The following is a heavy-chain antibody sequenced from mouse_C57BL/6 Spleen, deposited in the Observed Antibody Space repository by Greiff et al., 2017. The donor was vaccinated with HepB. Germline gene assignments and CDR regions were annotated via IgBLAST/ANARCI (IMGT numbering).Heavy chain of an antibody. CDR2: IDPSDSYT. CDR1: GYTFTSYW. D-gene: IGHD2-3*01. J-gene: IGHJ2*01. Sequence: QVQLQQPGAELVMPGASVKLSCKASGYTFTSYWMHWVKQRPGQGLEWIGEIDPSDSYTNYNQKFKGKSTLTVDKSSSTAYMQLSSLTSEDSAVYYCARWGDGSVYWGQGTTLTVSS. V-gene: IGHV1-69*01. CDR3: ARWGDGSVY.